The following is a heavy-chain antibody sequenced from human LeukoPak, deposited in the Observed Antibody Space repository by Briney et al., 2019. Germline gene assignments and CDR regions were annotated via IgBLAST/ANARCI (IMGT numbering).Heavy chain of an antibody. D-gene: IGHD2-15*01. CDR1: GGSISSGSYY. Sequence: SETLSLTCTASGGSISSGSYYWSWIRQPAGKGLEWIGRIYTSGSTNYNPSLKSRVTISVDTSKNQFSLKLSSVTAADTAVYYCARGGYCSGGSCYFSWFDPWGQGTLVTVSS. CDR2: IYTSGST. V-gene: IGHV4-61*02. CDR3: ARGGYCSGGSCYFSWFDP. J-gene: IGHJ5*02.